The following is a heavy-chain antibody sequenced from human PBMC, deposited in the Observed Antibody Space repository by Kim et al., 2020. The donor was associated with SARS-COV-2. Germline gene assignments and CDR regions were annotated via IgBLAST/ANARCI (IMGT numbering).Heavy chain of an antibody. CDR1: GASIDSLF. D-gene: IGHD3-16*01. CDR2: IYYTGTP. V-gene: IGHV4-59*08. CDR3: ARHLDASDPFYTLAY. J-gene: IGHJ6*02. Sequence: SETLSLTCSVSGASIDSLFWGWVRQTPEKGLEWIASIYYTGTPHYNPSLMSRVAISLDKSRNRFSLRLTSVTAADTATYFCARHLDASDPFYTLAYWGQGISVTVSS.